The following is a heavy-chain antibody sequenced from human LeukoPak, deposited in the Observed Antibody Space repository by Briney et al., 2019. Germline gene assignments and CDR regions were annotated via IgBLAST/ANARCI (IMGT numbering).Heavy chain of an antibody. CDR1: GYTFTGYY. CDR2: INPNSGGT. Sequence: ASVKVSCKASGYTFTGYYMHWVRQAPGQGLEWMGWINPNSGGTNYAQKFQGRVTMTRDTSISIDYMELSRLRSDNTAVYYCARARITMIVVDPSNWFDPWGQGTLVTVSS. V-gene: IGHV1-2*02. CDR3: ARARITMIVVDPSNWFDP. D-gene: IGHD3-22*01. J-gene: IGHJ5*02.